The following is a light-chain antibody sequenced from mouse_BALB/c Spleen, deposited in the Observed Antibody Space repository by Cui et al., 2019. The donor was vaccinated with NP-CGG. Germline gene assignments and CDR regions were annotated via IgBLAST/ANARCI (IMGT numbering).Light chain of an antibody. J-gene: IGLJ1*01. CDR1: TGAVTTSNY. CDR3: ALWYSNHSWV. CDR2: GTN. Sequence: QAVVTQEFALTTSPGETVTLTCRSSTGAVTTSNYANWVQEKPDHLFTGLISGTNNRAPGVPARFSGSLIGDKAALTITGAQTEDEAIYFCALWYSNHSWVFGGGTKLTVL. V-gene: IGLV1*01.